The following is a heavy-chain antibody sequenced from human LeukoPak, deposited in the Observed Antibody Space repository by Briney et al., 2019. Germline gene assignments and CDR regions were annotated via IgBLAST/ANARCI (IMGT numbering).Heavy chain of an antibody. Sequence: GGSLRLSCAASGFTVSSNYMSWVRQAPGKGLEWVSVIYSGGSTYYADSVKGRFTISRDNSKNTLYLQMNSLRAEDTAVYYCARARYYYGSGSYGPTPGYFDYWGQGTLVTVSS. CDR1: GFTVSSNY. D-gene: IGHD3-10*01. V-gene: IGHV3-53*01. CDR2: IYSGGST. J-gene: IGHJ4*02. CDR3: ARARYYYGSGSYGPTPGYFDY.